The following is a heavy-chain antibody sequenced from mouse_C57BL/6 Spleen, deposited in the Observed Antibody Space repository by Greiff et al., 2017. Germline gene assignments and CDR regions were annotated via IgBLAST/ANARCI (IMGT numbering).Heavy chain of an antibody. J-gene: IGHJ2*01. CDR2: IYPSDSET. CDR3: ARTAQAFDY. CDR1: GYTFTSSW. V-gene: IGHV1-61*01. Sequence: QVQLQQPGAELVRPGSSVKLSCKASGYTFTSSWMDWVKQRPGQGLEWIGNIYPSDSETHYNQKFKDKATLTVDKSSSTAYMHRSTLTSADSAVYYCARTAQAFDYWGQGTTRTVSS. D-gene: IGHD3-2*02.